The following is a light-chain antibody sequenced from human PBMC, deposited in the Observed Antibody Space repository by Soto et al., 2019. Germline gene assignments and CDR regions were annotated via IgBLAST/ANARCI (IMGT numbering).Light chain of an antibody. J-gene: IGKJ4*01. CDR1: QSVASNY. CDR2: GAS. V-gene: IGKV3-20*01. Sequence: EIVLTQSPGTLSLSLGDRATLSCWASQSVASNYLAWYQQRPGQAPRLLIYGASTRATGVPDRFSGSGSGTDFTITISRLEPEDFAVYLGQQYAAFPLTFGGGTKVEIK. CDR3: QQYAAFPLT.